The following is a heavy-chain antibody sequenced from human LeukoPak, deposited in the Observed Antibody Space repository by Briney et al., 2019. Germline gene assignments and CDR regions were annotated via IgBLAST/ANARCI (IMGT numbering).Heavy chain of an antibody. CDR2: ISGSGGST. CDR1: GFTFSSYG. V-gene: IGHV3-23*01. D-gene: IGHD2-15*01. CDR3: ARVGTRVVAVDY. Sequence: GGTLRLSCAASGFTFSSYGMSWVRQAPGKGLEWVSAISGSGGSTYYADSVKGRFTISRDNSKNTLYLQMNSLRAEDTAVYYCARVGTRVVAVDYWGQGTQVTVSS. J-gene: IGHJ4*02.